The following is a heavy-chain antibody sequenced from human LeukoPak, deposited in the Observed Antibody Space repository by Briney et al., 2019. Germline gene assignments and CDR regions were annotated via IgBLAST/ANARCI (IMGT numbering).Heavy chain of an antibody. Sequence: PGGSLRLSCAASGFTFRVYAMHWVRQTPGKGLEWVAVIWSDENNKHYADSVKGRFTISRDNSKNTVYLQMNSLRAEDTAVYYCAKEYYVLLVYALGGSFDYWGRGTLVTVSS. CDR3: AKEYYVLLVYALGGSFDY. CDR2: IWSDENNK. D-gene: IGHD2-8*02. V-gene: IGHV3-33*06. CDR1: GFTFRVYA. J-gene: IGHJ4*02.